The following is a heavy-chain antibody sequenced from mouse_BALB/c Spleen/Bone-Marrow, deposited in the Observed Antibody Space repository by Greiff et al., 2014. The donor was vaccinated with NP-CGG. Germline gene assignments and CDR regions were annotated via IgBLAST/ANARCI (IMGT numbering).Heavy chain of an antibody. V-gene: IGHV1-4*01. CDR3: AREVYGSWFAY. CDR2: INPSSGYT. D-gene: IGHD2-2*01. Sequence: QVQLQQSGAELARPGASMKMSCKASGYTFAYYTVHWVKQRPGQGLEWIGYINPSSGYTNYNQKFKDKATLTTDKSSSTAYMQLSSPTSEDSAVYYCAREVYGSWFAYWGQGTLVTVSA. J-gene: IGHJ3*01. CDR1: GYTFAYYT.